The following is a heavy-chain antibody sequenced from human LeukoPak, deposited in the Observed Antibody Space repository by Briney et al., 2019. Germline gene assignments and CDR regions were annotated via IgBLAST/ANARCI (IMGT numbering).Heavy chain of an antibody. CDR2: IYYSGST. CDR3: ASLRGNYFPDY. Sequence: PSGTLSLTCTASGDSISGYYRNWIRQPPGKGLEWIGYIYYSGSTNYNPSFKSRLTISVDTSKNQFSLKLSSVTAADTAVYYCASLRGNYFPDYWGQGFLVTVSS. V-gene: IGHV4-59*01. J-gene: IGHJ4*02. CDR1: GDSISGYY. D-gene: IGHD4-11*01.